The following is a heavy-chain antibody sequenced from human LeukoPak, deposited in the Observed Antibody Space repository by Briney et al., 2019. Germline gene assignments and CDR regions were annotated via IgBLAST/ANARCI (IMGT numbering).Heavy chain of an antibody. D-gene: IGHD3-16*01. V-gene: IGHV3-7*05. CDR1: GFTFSTYW. Sequence: GGSLRLSCAVSGFTFSTYWMTCVRQAPGKGLKWVASVNEDGSEKYLVDSVKGRFTISRDNAKNSLFLQLHSLSAEDTAVYYCGRGFAWLDNWGQGTQVTVFS. CDR3: GRGFAWLDN. J-gene: IGHJ5*02. CDR2: VNEDGSEK.